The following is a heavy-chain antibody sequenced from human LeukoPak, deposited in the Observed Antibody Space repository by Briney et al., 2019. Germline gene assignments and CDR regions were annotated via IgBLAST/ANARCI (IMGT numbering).Heavy chain of an antibody. J-gene: IGHJ4*02. D-gene: IGHD3-22*01. Sequence: GGSLRLSCAASRFTFSSYSMNWVRQAPGKGLEWVSSISTSSNYKYYAGSVKGRFTISRDNAKNSLYLQRNSLRAEDTAVYYCARGTYDRSGCLDYWGQGTLVTVSS. CDR2: ISTSSNYK. CDR3: ARGTYDRSGCLDY. CDR1: RFTFSSYS. V-gene: IGHV3-21*01.